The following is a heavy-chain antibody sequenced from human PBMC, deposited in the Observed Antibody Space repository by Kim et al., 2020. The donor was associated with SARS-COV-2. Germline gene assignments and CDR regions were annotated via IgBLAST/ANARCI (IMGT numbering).Heavy chain of an antibody. Sequence: GSTNYNPSLKSRVTISVDTSKNQFSLKLSSVTAADTAVYYCATPGVVKGDWGQGTLVTVSS. CDR3: ATPGVVKGD. V-gene: IGHV4-34*01. D-gene: IGHD3-3*01. CDR2: GST. J-gene: IGHJ4*02.